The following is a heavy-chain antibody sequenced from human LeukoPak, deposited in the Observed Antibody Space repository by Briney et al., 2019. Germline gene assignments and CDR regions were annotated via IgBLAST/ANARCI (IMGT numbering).Heavy chain of an antibody. CDR1: GLTFSTFS. J-gene: IGHJ4*02. CDR2: ISSSSSTI. CDR3: ARVRISSGPGDYYFDY. Sequence: GGSLRLSCAASGLTFSTFSMNWVPQAPGKGPEWVSYISSSSSTIYYADSVKGRFTISRDNAKNSLYLQMNSLRAEDTAVYYCARVRISSGPGDYYFDYWGQGTLVNVSS. D-gene: IGHD6-19*01. V-gene: IGHV3-48*04.